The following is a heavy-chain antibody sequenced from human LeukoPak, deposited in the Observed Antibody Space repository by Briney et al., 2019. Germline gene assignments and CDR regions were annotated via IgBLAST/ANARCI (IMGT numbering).Heavy chain of an antibody. Sequence: GGSLRLSCAASGFTFSYAWMNWVRQPPAKGLDWVGRIKSKTDGGTIDYAASVKGRFTISRDDSKNTLYLQMNSLKTEATAVYYCTTAYIAATKDFDYWGQGTLVSVSS. CDR3: TTAYIAATKDFDY. CDR1: GFTFSYAW. J-gene: IGHJ4*02. D-gene: IGHD5-12*01. CDR2: IKSKTDGGTI. V-gene: IGHV3-15*01.